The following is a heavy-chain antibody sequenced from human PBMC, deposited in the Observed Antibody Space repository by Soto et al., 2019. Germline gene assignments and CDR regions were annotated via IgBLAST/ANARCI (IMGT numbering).Heavy chain of an antibody. Sequence: PGGSLRLSCAASGFTFSSYGMHWVRQAPGKGLEWVAVIWYDGSNKYYADSVKGRFTISRDNSKNTLYLQMNSLRAEDTAVYYCARDLDTAMVTGDNYWGQGTLVTVSS. CDR2: IWYDGSNK. J-gene: IGHJ4*02. CDR1: GFTFSSYG. V-gene: IGHV3-30*19. CDR3: ARDLDTAMVTGDNY. D-gene: IGHD5-18*01.